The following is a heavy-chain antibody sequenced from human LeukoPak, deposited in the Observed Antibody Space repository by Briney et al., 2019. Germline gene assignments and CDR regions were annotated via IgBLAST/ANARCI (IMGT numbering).Heavy chain of an antibody. V-gene: IGHV3-66*01. D-gene: IGHD4-17*01. J-gene: IGHJ5*02. CDR2: IYTGGST. CDR1: GFTFSDHY. CDR3: ARYHADSVAGFDP. Sequence: GGSLRLSCAASGFTFSDHYMAWVRQAPGKGLEWVSVIYTGGSTHYADSVKDRFTVSRDNSKSTLYLQMNSLTVEDTAVYYCARYHADSVAGFDPWGQGTQVTVSS.